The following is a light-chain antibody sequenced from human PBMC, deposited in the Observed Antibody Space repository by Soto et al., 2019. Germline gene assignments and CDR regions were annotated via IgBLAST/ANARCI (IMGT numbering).Light chain of an antibody. Sequence: EIVLTQSPATLSLSPGDRATLSCRASQSVRNYLAWYQQKPGQAPRLLIYDASSRAIGIPARFSGSGSGTHFTLTISSLEPEDFAVYYCQQRNSWPPGFSFGQGTKVESK. V-gene: IGKV3-11*01. CDR2: DAS. J-gene: IGKJ2*01. CDR1: QSVRNY. CDR3: QQRNSWPPGFS.